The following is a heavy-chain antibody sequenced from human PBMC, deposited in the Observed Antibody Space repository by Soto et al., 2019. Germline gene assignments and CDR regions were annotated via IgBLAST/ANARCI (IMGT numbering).Heavy chain of an antibody. CDR1: GGSISSYY. D-gene: IGHD3-10*01. J-gene: IGHJ6*02. CDR3: ARAAITMVRGTGMDV. CDR2: IYYSGST. Sequence: KPSETLSLTCTVSGGSISSYYWSWIRQPPGKGLEWIGYIYYSGSTNYNPSLKSRVTISVDTSKNQFSLKLSSVTAADTAVYYCARAAITMVRGTGMDVWGQGTTVTVSS. V-gene: IGHV4-59*01.